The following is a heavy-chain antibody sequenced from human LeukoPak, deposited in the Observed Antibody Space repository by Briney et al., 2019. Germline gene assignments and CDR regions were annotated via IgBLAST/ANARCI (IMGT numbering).Heavy chain of an antibody. CDR3: ARGPKPEWELQI. D-gene: IGHD1-26*01. V-gene: IGHV3-30*04. Sequence: PGGSLRLSCAASGFTFSSYAMHWVRQAPGKGLEWVAVISYDGSNKYYADSVKGRFTISRDNSKNTLYLQMNSLRAEDTAVYYCARGPKPEWELQIWGQGTLVTVSS. CDR1: GFTFSSYA. J-gene: IGHJ4*02. CDR2: ISYDGSNK.